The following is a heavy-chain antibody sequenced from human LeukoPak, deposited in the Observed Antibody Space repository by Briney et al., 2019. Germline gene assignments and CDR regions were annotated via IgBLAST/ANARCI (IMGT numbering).Heavy chain of an antibody. J-gene: IGHJ6*03. Sequence: GGSLRLSCAASGFTFSRFSMNWVRQAPGKGLEWVSLISWDGGSTYYADSVKGRFTISRDNSKNSLYLQMNSLRTEDTALYYCAKDMSGGVDYYYYYYMDVWGKGTTVTVSS. CDR3: AKDMSGGVDYYYYYYMDV. V-gene: IGHV3-43*01. CDR2: ISWDGGST. CDR1: GFTFSRFS. D-gene: IGHD3-3*01.